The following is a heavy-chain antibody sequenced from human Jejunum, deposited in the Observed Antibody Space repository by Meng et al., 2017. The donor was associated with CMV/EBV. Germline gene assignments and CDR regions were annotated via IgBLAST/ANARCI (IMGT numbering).Heavy chain of an antibody. Sequence: AASGFTFSSYAMSWVRQAPGKGLEWFSAISGSGGSTYYADSVKGRFTIARDNSKNTLYLQMNSRRAEDTAVYYCAKFDDVVAAHDDYWGQGTLVTVSS. V-gene: IGHV3-23*01. D-gene: IGHD2-15*01. CDR2: ISGSGGST. CDR3: AKFDDVVAAHDDY. J-gene: IGHJ4*02. CDR1: GFTFSSYA.